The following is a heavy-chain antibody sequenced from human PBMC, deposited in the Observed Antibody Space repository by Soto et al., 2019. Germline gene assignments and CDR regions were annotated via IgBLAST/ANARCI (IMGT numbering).Heavy chain of an antibody. J-gene: IGHJ6*02. CDR1: GFIFSMYS. Sequence: GGSLRLSCEVSGFIFSMYSMSWVRQTPGKGLEWVAKIPQNGVDGHYADAVKGRVTISRDNGKNSLYLQMNNLRAEATAVYYCAGDHLILPAHDFFYGSDVWGRGATVTVSS. D-gene: IGHD2-21*02. CDR2: IPQNGVDG. V-gene: IGHV3-7*03. CDR3: AGDHLILPAHDFFYGSDV.